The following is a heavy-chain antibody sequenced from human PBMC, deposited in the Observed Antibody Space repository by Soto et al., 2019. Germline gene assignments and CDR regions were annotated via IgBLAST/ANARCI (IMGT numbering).Heavy chain of an antibody. V-gene: IGHV4-30-4*01. CDR1: GGSISSGDYY. J-gene: IGHJ3*02. Sequence: PSETLSLTCTVSGGSISSGDYYWSWIRQPPGKGLEWIGYIYYSGSTYYNPSLKSRVTISVDTSKNQFSLKLSSVTAADTAVYYCARHSLGLLTGYLPLPPGDAFEIWGQGTMVIGSS. CDR2: IYYSGST. D-gene: IGHD3-9*01. CDR3: ARHSLGLLTGYLPLPPGDAFEI.